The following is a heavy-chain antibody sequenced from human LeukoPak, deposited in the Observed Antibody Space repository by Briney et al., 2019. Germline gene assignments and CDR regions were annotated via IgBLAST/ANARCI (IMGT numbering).Heavy chain of an antibody. D-gene: IGHD5-18*01. V-gene: IGHV3-23*01. Sequence: EGSLRLSCAASGFTFSSYAMSWVRQAPGKGLEWVSGISGSGGSTYYADSVKGRFTISRDNSKNTLYVQMNSLRAEDTAVYYCAIPIREYSYGCRDYWGQGTLVTVSS. J-gene: IGHJ4*02. CDR2: ISGSGGST. CDR1: GFTFSSYA. CDR3: AIPIREYSYGCRDY.